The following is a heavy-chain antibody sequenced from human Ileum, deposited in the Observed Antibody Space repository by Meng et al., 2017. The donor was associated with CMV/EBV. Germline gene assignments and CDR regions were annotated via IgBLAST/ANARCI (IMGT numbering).Heavy chain of an antibody. V-gene: IGHV4-30-4*08. J-gene: IGHJ4*02. CDR3: ARGGIFRGLDY. Sequence: QVHLQKSGPGLVNPSQTLSLTCSVSGDSIDSGDYSWNLVRQPPGKGLEWIGYIYYNGNAYYNPSLKSQVTISVDTSKNQFSLRLKSVTAADSAVYFCARGGIFRGLDYWGQGTLVTVSS. CDR2: IYYNGNA. CDR1: GDSIDSGDYS. D-gene: IGHD3-10*01.